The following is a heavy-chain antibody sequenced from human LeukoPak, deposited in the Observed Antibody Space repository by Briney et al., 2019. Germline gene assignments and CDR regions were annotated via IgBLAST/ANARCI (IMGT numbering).Heavy chain of an antibody. J-gene: IGHJ4*02. CDR2: INPSGGST. CDR1: GYIFTSYF. D-gene: IGHD4-17*01. Sequence: ASVKVSCKASGYIFTSYFMHWVRQAPGQGLEWMGLINPSGGSTRYAQKFQGRVTMTRDMSTSTVYMELSSLRSEDTAVYYCARDATTYGDYIDYWGQGTLVTVSS. V-gene: IGHV1-46*01. CDR3: ARDATTYGDYIDY.